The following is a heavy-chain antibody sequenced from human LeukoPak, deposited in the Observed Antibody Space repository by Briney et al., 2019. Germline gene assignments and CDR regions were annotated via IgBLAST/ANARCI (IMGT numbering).Heavy chain of an antibody. CDR3: ATPSDVQGAFAI. CDR2: IYYIGRT. J-gene: IGHJ3*02. Sequence: PSETLSLTCTVSGGSISSSSYYWGWIRQPPGTGLEWIGRIYYIGRTYYNPSLKSRITISVDTSKNLFSLKLNSLTAADTAVYYCATPSDVQGAFAIWGQGTMVTVPS. CDR1: GGSISSSSYY. D-gene: IGHD6-6*01. V-gene: IGHV4-39*01.